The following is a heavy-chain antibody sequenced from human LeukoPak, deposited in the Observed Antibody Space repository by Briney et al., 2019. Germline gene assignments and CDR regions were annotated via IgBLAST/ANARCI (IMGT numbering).Heavy chain of an antibody. CDR1: GFTFSSYS. CDR2: ISTSSSYI. J-gene: IGHJ6*03. D-gene: IGHD3-3*01. CDR3: AKSADNYYYYYMDV. Sequence: GGSLRLSCAASGFTFSSYSMSWVRQAPGKGLEWVSSISTSSSYIYYADSVKGRFTISGDNAKNSLYLQMNSLRAGDTAVYYCAKSADNYYYYYMDVWGKGTTVTVSS. V-gene: IGHV3-21*06.